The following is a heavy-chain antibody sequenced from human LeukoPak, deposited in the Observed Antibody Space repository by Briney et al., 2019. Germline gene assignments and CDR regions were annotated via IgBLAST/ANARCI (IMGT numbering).Heavy chain of an antibody. CDR3: ASIPTRDAFDI. J-gene: IGHJ3*02. Sequence: PSETLSLTCTVSGGSISSYYWSWIRQPPGKGLEWIGYIYYSGSTNYNPSLKSRVTISVDTSKNQFSLKLSSVTAADTAVYYCASIPTRDAFDIWGQGTMVTVSS. D-gene: IGHD2-21*01. V-gene: IGHV4-59*08. CDR1: GGSISSYY. CDR2: IYYSGST.